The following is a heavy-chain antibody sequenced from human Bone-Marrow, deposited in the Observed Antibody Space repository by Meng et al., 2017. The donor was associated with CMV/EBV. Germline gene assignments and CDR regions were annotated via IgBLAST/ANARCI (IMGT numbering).Heavy chain of an antibody. CDR2: IIPILGIA. CDR1: GYTFTGYY. J-gene: IGHJ4*02. Sequence: SVKVSCKASGYTFTGYYMHWVRQAPGQGLEWMGRIIPILGIANYAQKFQGRVTITADKSTSTAYMELSSLRSEDTAVYYCAVGGPVVTGYWGQGTLVTVSS. CDR3: AVGGPVVTGY. D-gene: IGHD4-23*01. V-gene: IGHV1-69*02.